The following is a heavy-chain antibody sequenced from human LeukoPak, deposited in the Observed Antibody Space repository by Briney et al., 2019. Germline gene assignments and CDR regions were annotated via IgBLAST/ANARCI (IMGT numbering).Heavy chain of an antibody. D-gene: IGHD1-26*01. CDR1: GGSISSYY. V-gene: IGHV4-59*01. Sequence: SETLSLTCTASGGSISSYYWSWIRQPPGKGLEWIGYIYYSGSTNYNPSLKSRVTISVDTSKNQFSLKLSSVTAADTAVYYCARDRGGSYHYWFDPWGQGTLVTVSS. CDR3: ARDRGGSYHYWFDP. CDR2: IYYSGST. J-gene: IGHJ5*02.